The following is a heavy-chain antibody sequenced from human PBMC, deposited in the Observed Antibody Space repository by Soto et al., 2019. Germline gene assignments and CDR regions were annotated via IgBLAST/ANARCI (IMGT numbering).Heavy chain of an antibody. CDR3: AKTHDYVWGSDQGLYYGMDV. CDR2: ISGSGGST. CDR1: GFTFSSYA. D-gene: IGHD3-16*02. J-gene: IGHJ6*02. V-gene: IGHV3-23*01. Sequence: EVQLLESGGGLVQPGGSLRLSCAASGFTFSSYAMSWVRQAPGKGLEWVSAISGSGGSTYYADSVKGRFTISRDNSKNTLYLQMNSLRAEDTAVYYCAKTHDYVWGSDQGLYYGMDVWGQGTTVTVSS.